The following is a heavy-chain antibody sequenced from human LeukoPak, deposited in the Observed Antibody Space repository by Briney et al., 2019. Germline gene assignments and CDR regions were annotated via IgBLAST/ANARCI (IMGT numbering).Heavy chain of an antibody. V-gene: IGHV3-23*01. CDR1: GFTFSTNA. CDR3: ARDVHSSSWPDY. D-gene: IGHD6-13*01. J-gene: IGHJ4*02. Sequence: GGSLRLSCLTSGFTFSTNAMSWVRQAPGKGLEWISGISGSGASTYYADSVTGRFTISRDNSKNTLYLQMNSLRAEDTAVYYCARDVHSSSWPDYWGQGTLVTVSS. CDR2: ISGSGAST.